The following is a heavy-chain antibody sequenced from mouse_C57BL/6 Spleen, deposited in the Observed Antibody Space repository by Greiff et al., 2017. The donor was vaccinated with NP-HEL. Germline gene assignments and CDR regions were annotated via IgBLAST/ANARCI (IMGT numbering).Heavy chain of an antibody. V-gene: IGHV1-63*01. CDR2: IYPGGGYT. J-gene: IGHJ2*01. CDR3: ARGAANYFDY. Sequence: VQLQQSGAELVRPGTSVKMSCKASGYTFTNYWIGWAKQRPGHGLEWIGDIYPGGGYTNYNEKFKGKATLTADKSSSTAYMQFSSLTSEDSAIYYGARGAANYFDYWGQGTTLTVSS. CDR1: GYTFTNYW.